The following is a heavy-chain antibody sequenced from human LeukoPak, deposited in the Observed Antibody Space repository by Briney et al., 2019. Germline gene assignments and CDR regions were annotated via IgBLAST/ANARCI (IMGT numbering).Heavy chain of an antibody. CDR3: ARLGFVVPAVIFDY. D-gene: IGHD2-2*02. CDR1: GSTVSSIY. J-gene: IGHJ4*02. Sequence: TGGSLRLSCAASGSTVSSIYMSWVRQAPGKGLEWVSVIYIGGSTYYADSVKGRFTISRDISKNTLYLQMNSLRAEDTAMYYCARLGFVVPAVIFDYWGQGTLVTVSS. CDR2: IYIGGST. V-gene: IGHV3-53*01.